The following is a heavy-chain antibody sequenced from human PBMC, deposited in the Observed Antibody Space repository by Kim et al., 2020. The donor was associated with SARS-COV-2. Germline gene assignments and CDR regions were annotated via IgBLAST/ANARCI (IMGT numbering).Heavy chain of an antibody. CDR3: ARGDQDRIVVVPAAIVDY. J-gene: IGHJ4*02. Sequence: GGSLRLSCAASGFTFSSYSMNWVRQAPGKGLEWVSSISSSSSYIYYADSVKGRFTISRDNAKNSLYLQMNSLRAEDTAVYYCARGDQDRIVVVPAAIVDYWGQGTLVTVSS. V-gene: IGHV3-21*01. D-gene: IGHD2-2*01. CDR1: GFTFSSYS. CDR2: ISSSSSYI.